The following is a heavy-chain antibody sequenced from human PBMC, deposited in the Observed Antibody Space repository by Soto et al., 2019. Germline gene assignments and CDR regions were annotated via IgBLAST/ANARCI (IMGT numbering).Heavy chain of an antibody. CDR3: ARDRDYYDSSGFWLLDC. CDR2: INPSGGST. Sequence: ASVKVSCKASGYTFTSHYIHWIRQAPGQGLEWMGIINPSGGSTTYPQKFQDRVTMTRDTSTSTVYMELSSLRSEDTAVYYCARDRDYYDSSGFWLLDCWGQGTLVTVSS. V-gene: IGHV1-46*01. J-gene: IGHJ4*02. CDR1: GYTFTSHY. D-gene: IGHD3-22*01.